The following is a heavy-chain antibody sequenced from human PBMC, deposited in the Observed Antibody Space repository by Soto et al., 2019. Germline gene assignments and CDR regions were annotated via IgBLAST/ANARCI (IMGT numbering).Heavy chain of an antibody. D-gene: IGHD3-3*01. CDR3: ARLNRITIFGVVTSENDAFDI. CDR1: GFTFSSYS. CDR2: ISSSSSTI. V-gene: IGHV3-48*01. J-gene: IGHJ3*02. Sequence: GGSLRLSCAASGFTFSSYSMNWVRQAPGKGLEWVSYISSSSSTIYYADSVKGRFTISRDNAKNSLYLQMNSLRAEDTAVYYCARLNRITIFGVVTSENDAFDIWGQGTMVTVSS.